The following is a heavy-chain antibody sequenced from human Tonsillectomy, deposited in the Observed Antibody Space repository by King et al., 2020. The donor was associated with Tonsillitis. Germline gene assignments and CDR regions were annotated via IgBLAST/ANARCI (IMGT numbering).Heavy chain of an antibody. CDR2: INHSGST. V-gene: IGHV4-34*01. Sequence: VQLQQWGAGLLKPSETLSLTCAVYGGSFNSYYWSWIRKTPGKGLEWIGEINHSGSTNYNPSLKSRVTISVDTSKNQFSLGLSSVTAADTAVYYCARGLGGYWGQGTLVTVSS. D-gene: IGHD3-10*01. J-gene: IGHJ4*02. CDR1: GGSFNSYY. CDR3: ARGLGGY.